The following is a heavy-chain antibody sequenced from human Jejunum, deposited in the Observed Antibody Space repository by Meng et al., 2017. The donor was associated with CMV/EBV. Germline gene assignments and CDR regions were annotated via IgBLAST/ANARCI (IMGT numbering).Heavy chain of an antibody. V-gene: IGHV1-69*12. D-gene: IGHD2-2*01. CDR1: GGSDNNYA. Sequence: VPVLQAGAGVKKPGSLVKVSCTSSGGSDNNYAINWVRQAPGQGLEWMGGIIPIFRTPQYAQKFQGRLTITADGPTGTTFMELSSLTSDDTAIYYCARGFSNGYQPFDYWGQGTLVTVSS. CDR2: IIPIFRTP. CDR3: ARGFSNGYQPFDY. J-gene: IGHJ4*02.